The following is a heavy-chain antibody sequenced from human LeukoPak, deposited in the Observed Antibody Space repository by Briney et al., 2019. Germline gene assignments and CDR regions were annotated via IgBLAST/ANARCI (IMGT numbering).Heavy chain of an antibody. CDR1: GFTFRSYG. CDR3: ASEFIVGATFDY. J-gene: IGHJ4*02. V-gene: IGHV3-48*03. D-gene: IGHD1-26*01. Sequence: GGALRLSCAASGFTFRSYGMNWVRQAPGKGLEWVSYITSSGSTIYYADSVKGRFTTSRDNAKTSLYLQMNSLRAEDTAVYYCASEFIVGATFDYWGQGTLVTVSS. CDR2: ITSSGSTI.